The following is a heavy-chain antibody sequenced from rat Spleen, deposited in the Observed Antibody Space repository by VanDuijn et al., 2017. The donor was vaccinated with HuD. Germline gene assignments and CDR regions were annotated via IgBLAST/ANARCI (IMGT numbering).Heavy chain of an antibody. J-gene: IGHJ3*01. V-gene: IGHV5-7*01. D-gene: IGHD1-2*01. CDR3: ARLGIAAIGNWFGY. CDR1: GFTFNDYN. CDR2: ITYDGSGT. Sequence: EVQLVESGGDLVQPGRSLKLSCEASGFTFNDYNMAWVRQAPEKGLEWVATITYDGSGTYYRDSVKGRFTISRDNAKSTLFLQMDSLRSEDTATYYCARLGIAAIGNWFGYWGQGTLVTVSS.